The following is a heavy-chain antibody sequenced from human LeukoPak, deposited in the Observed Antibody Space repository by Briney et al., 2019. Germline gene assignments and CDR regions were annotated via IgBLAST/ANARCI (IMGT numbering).Heavy chain of an antibody. CDR2: INPSGGST. J-gene: IGHJ4*02. Sequence: ASVKVSCKASGYTFTSYGISWVRQAPGQGLEWMGIINPSGGSTSYAQKFQGRVTMTRDTSTSTVYMELSSLRSEDTAVYYCAREYYYDSSGYYSAPFDYWGQGTLVTVSS. CDR1: GYTFTSYG. CDR3: AREYYYDSSGYYSAPFDY. D-gene: IGHD3-22*01. V-gene: IGHV1-46*01.